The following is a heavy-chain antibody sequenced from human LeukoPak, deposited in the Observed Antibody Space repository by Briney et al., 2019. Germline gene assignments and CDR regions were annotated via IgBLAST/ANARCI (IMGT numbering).Heavy chain of an antibody. J-gene: IGHJ6*04. V-gene: IGHV1-18*04. Sequence: ASVTVSCKASGYTFTNYGISWVRQAPGQGLEWMGWISAYNGNTNYAQKLQGRVTMTTDTSTSTAYMELRSLRSDDTAVYYCARDSYDILTGSPYGMDVWGKGTTVTVSS. D-gene: IGHD3-9*01. CDR1: GYTFTNYG. CDR2: ISAYNGNT. CDR3: ARDSYDILTGSPYGMDV.